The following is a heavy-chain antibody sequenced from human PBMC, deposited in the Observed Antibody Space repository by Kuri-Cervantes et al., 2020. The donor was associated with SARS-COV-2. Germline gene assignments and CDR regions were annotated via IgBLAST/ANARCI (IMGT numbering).Heavy chain of an antibody. CDR2: IHHSGTT. V-gene: IGHV4-34*01. Sequence: ESLKISCAVYGGSFSGYYWSWIRQPPGKGLEWIGTIHHSGTTYYNPSLESRVTISVDTSQNLFSLELTSVSAADTAVYYCARPLAGGTGSSDAFDFWGQGTLVTVSS. D-gene: IGHD3-10*01. CDR1: GGSFSGYY. CDR3: ARPLAGGTGSSDAFDF. J-gene: IGHJ3*01.